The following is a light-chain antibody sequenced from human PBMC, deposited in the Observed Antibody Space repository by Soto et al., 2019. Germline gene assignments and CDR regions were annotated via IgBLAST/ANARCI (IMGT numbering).Light chain of an antibody. V-gene: IGKV3-20*01. CDR2: DTS. CDR1: QSVSSSY. CDR3: QQCGSSPS. Sequence: EIVLTQSPGTLSLSPGERATLSCRASQSVSSSYLAWYQQKPGQAPRLLIYDTSSRATGIPDRFSGSGSGTDFTPAISRLQPEDVAVYYCQQCGSSPSFGQGTKVELK. J-gene: IGKJ1*01.